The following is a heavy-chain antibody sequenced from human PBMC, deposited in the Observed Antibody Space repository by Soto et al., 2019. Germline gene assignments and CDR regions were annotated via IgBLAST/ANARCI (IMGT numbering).Heavy chain of an antibody. J-gene: IGHJ4*02. Sequence: SETLSLTCAVSGGSVSSSGDWWSWVRQPPGKGLEWIGEVFHSGSTHYNPSLQSRISMSVDKSKNQFSLKMTSVTAADTAVYYCTRDLDYRVEDGWGQGTLVTVSS. V-gene: IGHV4-4*02. CDR3: TRDLDYRVEDG. CDR1: GGSVSSSGDW. CDR2: VFHSGST. D-gene: IGHD3-9*01.